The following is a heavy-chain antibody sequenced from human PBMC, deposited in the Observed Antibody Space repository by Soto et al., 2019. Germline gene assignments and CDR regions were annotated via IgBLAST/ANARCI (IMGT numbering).Heavy chain of an antibody. CDR3: AHTKYSSSSYDAFDI. CDR2: IYWNDDQ. Sequence: QITLKESGPTVVKPTQTLTLTCTFSGFSLSASGVGVGWIRQPPGKALEWLALIYWNDDQRYSPSLRSRLTITEDTSKNQVFITMTNMDPVDTATYYCAHTKYSSSSYDAFDIWGQGTMVTVSS. J-gene: IGHJ3*02. CDR1: GFSLSASGVG. V-gene: IGHV2-5*01. D-gene: IGHD6-6*01.